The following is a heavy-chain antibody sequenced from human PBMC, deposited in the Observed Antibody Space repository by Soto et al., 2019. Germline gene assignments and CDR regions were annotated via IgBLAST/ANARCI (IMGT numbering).Heavy chain of an antibody. CDR3: ARDLAPYGGTKSLDF. V-gene: IGHV3-7*03. J-gene: IGHJ4*02. Sequence: HPGGSLRLSCTASGFTFSSTWMSWVRQAPGKGLEWVANIKQDGSQKYYVDSVKGRFTISRDNAKNSLYLQMNSLRAGDTAVYYCARDLAPYGGTKSLDFWGQGTLVTVSS. CDR1: GFTFSSTW. CDR2: IKQDGSQK. D-gene: IGHD1-1*01.